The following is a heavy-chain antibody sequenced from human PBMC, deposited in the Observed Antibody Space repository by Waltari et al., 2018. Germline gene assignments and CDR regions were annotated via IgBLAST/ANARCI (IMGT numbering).Heavy chain of an antibody. V-gene: IGHV4-39*07. CDR1: GGSISSSSYY. Sequence: QLQLQESGPGLVKPSETLSLTCTVSGGSISSSSYYWGWIRQPPGKGLEWIGSIYYSGSTYYTPSLKSRVTISVDTSKNQFSLKLSSVTAADTAVYYCASRIAVAGTGGAFDIWGQGTMVTVSS. CDR3: ASRIAVAGTGGAFDI. CDR2: IYYSGST. D-gene: IGHD6-19*01. J-gene: IGHJ3*02.